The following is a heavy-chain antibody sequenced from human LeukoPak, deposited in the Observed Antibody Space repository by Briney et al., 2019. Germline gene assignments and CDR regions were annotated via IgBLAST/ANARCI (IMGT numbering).Heavy chain of an antibody. CDR1: GYTFTSYD. D-gene: IGHD6-19*01. CDR2: ISGYNGNT. CDR3: ARSLAVAGTLGY. J-gene: IGHJ4*02. Sequence: GASVKVSCKASGYTFTSYDVNRVRQAPGQGLEWMGWISGYNGNTDYAQKLQGRVTMTTDTSTSTAYMELRSLRSDDTAVYYCARSLAVAGTLGYWGQGTLVTVSS. V-gene: IGHV1-18*01.